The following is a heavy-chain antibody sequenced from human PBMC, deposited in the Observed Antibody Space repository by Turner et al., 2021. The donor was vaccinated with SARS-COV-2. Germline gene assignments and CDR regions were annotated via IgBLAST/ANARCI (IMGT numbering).Heavy chain of an antibody. Sequence: QVPLQESGPGLVKPSETLSLSCTVSGVSITSTNFFWGWIRQSPGKGLELMGTFSYSGSNLYNPSFKGRVTMSADPSKRQFFLRLTSVTAAETAVYYCARLYHHDTSGVDFWGQGTQVTVSS. V-gene: IGHV4-39*01. J-gene: IGHJ4*02. CDR2: FSYSGSN. CDR3: ARLYHHDTSGVDF. D-gene: IGHD3-22*01. CDR1: GVSITSTNFF.